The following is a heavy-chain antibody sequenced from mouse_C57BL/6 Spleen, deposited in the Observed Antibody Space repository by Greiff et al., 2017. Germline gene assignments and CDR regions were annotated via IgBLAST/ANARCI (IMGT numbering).Heavy chain of an antibody. Sequence: VQLQQPGAELVRPGTSVTLSCKASGYTFTSYWMHWVKQRPGQGLEWIGVIDPSDSYTNYNQKFKGKATLTVDTSSSTAYMQLSSLTSEDSAVYYCARSYGSSLFDYWGQGTTLTVSS. D-gene: IGHD1-1*01. CDR3: ARSYGSSLFDY. CDR2: IDPSDSYT. V-gene: IGHV1-59*01. J-gene: IGHJ2*01. CDR1: GYTFTSYW.